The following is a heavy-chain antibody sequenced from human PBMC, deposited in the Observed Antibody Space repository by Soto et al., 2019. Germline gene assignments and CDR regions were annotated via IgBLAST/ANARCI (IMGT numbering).Heavy chain of an antibody. Sequence: QVQLVQSGAEVKKPGSSVKVSCKASGGTFSSYAISWVRQAPGQGLEWMGGIIPIFGTANYAQKFQGRVTITAAKSTSTSYMELSSLRSEDTAVYYCARQSDLVVVPAATPRFDPWGQGTLVTVSS. D-gene: IGHD2-2*01. J-gene: IGHJ5*02. CDR3: ARQSDLVVVPAATPRFDP. CDR2: IIPIFGTA. V-gene: IGHV1-69*06. CDR1: GGTFSSYA.